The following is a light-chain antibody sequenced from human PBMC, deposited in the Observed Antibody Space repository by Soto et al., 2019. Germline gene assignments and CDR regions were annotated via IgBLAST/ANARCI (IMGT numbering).Light chain of an antibody. CDR2: GAS. CDR1: QSVSSN. CDR3: QQYNKWPPYT. Sequence: EIVMTQSPATLSVSPGERATLSCRASQSVSSNLAWYRQKPGQAPRLLIYGASTRATGIPARYSGSGSGTEITLTMSSLQSEDFAVYYCQQYNKWPPYTFGQGPKLEIK. V-gene: IGKV3-15*01. J-gene: IGKJ2*01.